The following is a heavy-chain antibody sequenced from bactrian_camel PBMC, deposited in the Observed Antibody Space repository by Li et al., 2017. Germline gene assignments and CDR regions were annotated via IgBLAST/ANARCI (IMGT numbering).Heavy chain of an antibody. J-gene: IGHJ4*01. Sequence: QVQLVESGGGSVQAGGFLKLSCEGPEYVFTYCKMGWYRQAPGKEREGVAAQRDAATYYADSVKGRFSISRDIASRTLYLQMSNLKPEDTALYYCASKVGMCGPNWSKLRFDSRGPGTQVTV. D-gene: IGHD1*01. CDR3: ASKVGMCGPNWSKLRFDS. CDR2: QRDAAT. CDR1: EYVFTYCK. V-gene: IGHV3S55*01.